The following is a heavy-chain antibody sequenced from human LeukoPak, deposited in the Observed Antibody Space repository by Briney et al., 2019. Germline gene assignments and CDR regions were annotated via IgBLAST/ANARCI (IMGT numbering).Heavy chain of an antibody. CDR3: ARVEEGYGSGRRENYYYYYMDV. V-gene: IGHV4-61*01. Sequence: SETLSLTCTVSGVSITSSSYYWSWIRQPPGKGLEWIGYIYYSGSTNYKSSLKSRVTISVDTSKNQFSLKLRSVSAADTAVYYCARVEEGYGSGRRENYYYYYMDVWGKGTTVTISS. J-gene: IGHJ6*03. CDR1: GVSITSSSYY. CDR2: IYYSGST. D-gene: IGHD3-10*01.